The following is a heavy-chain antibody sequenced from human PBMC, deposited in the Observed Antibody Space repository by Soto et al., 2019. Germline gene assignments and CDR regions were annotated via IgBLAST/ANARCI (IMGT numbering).Heavy chain of an antibody. Sequence: GGSLRLSCAASGFTFSSYSMNWVRQAPGKGPEWVSSISSSSSYIYYADSVKGRFTISRDNAKNSLYLQMNSLRAEDTAVYYCASIAGGAPLDAFDIWGQGTMVTVSS. D-gene: IGHD6-13*01. CDR1: GFTFSSYS. V-gene: IGHV3-21*01. J-gene: IGHJ3*02. CDR2: ISSSSSYI. CDR3: ASIAGGAPLDAFDI.